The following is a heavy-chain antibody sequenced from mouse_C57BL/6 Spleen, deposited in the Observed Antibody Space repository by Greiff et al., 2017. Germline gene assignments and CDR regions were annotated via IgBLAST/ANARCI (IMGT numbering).Heavy chain of an antibody. J-gene: IGHJ2*01. CDR1: GYTFTSYW. CDR2: IDPSDSET. CDR3: ARRGGNSYYFDY. V-gene: IGHV1-52*01. Sequence: VQLQQPGAELVRPGSSVKLSCKASGYTFTSYWMHWVKQRPIQGLEWIGNIDPSDSETHYNQKFKDKATLTVDKSSSTAYMQLSSLTSEDSAVYDCARRGGNSYYFDYWGQGTTLTVSS. D-gene: IGHD2-1*01.